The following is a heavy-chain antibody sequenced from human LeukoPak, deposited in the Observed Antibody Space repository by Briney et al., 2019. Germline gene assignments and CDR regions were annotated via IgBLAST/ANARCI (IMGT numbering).Heavy chain of an antibody. J-gene: IGHJ4*02. CDR2: ISSSGDTI. CDR1: GFTFSTYE. CDR3: AREYGSGWYGHFDY. Sequence: GGSLRLSCAASGFTFSTYEMNWVRQAPGKGVEWVSYISSSGDTIYYADSVKGRFTISRDNAKNSLYLQMNSLRAEDTAVYYCAREYGSGWYGHFDYWGQGTLVTVSS. D-gene: IGHD6-19*01. V-gene: IGHV3-48*03.